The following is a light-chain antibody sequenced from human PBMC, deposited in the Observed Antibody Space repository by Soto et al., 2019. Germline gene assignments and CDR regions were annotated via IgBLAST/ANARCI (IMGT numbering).Light chain of an antibody. CDR2: KAS. J-gene: IGKJ4*01. Sequence: DIQMTQSPSTLSAAVGDRVTITCRASQNINRWLAWYQQKPGKAPKLLIYKASTLERGVPSRFRGSGSETEFPLTISSLQPDEFATYYCHQYHSSSPFGGGTTVDIK. V-gene: IGKV1-5*03. CDR1: QNINRW. CDR3: HQYHSSSP.